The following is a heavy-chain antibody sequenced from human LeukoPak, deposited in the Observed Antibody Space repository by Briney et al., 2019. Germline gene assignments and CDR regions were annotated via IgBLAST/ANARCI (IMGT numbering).Heavy chain of an antibody. V-gene: IGHV4-30-4*08. CDR2: IYYSGST. D-gene: IGHD5-24*01. CDR3: ARHVSAYGSPDY. CDR1: GGSISSGDYY. Sequence: TSETLSLTCTVSGGSISSGDYYWTCIRQPPGKGLECIGYIYYSGSTYYNPSLKSRVTISVDTSKNQFSLKLSSVTAADTAVYYCARHVSAYGSPDYWGQGTLVTVSS. J-gene: IGHJ4*02.